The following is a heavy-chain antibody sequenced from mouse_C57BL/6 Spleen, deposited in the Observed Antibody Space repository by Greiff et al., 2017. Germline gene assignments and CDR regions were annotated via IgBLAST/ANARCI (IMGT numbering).Heavy chain of an antibody. J-gene: IGHJ3*01. CDR3: ARPDSNYEGTWFAY. V-gene: IGHV5-9*01. D-gene: IGHD2-5*01. CDR1: GFTFSSYT. CDR2: ISGGGGNT. Sequence: EVQGVESGGGLVKPGGSLKLSCAASGFTFSSYTMSWVRQTPEKRLEWVATISGGGGNTYYPDSVKGRFTISRDNAKNTLYLQMISLRSEDTALYYCARPDSNYEGTWFAYWGQGTLVTVSA.